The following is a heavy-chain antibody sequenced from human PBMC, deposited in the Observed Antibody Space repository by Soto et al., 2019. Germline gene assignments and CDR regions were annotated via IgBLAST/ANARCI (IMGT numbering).Heavy chain of an antibody. J-gene: IGHJ4*02. CDR2: ISAYTGHT. Sequence: QVKLVQSGAEVKKPGASVKVSCKASGYTFTSYGISWVRQAPGQGLEWMGWISAYTGHTNYAQKLQGRVTMTTDTSTRTDYMARRLLRSDDTAVYDCARSGVLETRDYWGKGTLVTFAS. CDR3: ARSGVLETRDY. CDR1: GYTFTSYG. D-gene: IGHD3-3*01. V-gene: IGHV1-18*01.